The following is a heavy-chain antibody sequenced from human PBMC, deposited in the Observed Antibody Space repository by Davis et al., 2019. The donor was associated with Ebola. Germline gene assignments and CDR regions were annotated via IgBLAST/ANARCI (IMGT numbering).Heavy chain of an antibody. CDR1: GYTFTSYA. CDR2: INAGNGNT. V-gene: IGHV1-3*01. CDR3: ARGLEQWLVYDY. Sequence: GESLKISCKASGYTFTSYAMHWVRQAPGQRLEWMGWINAGNGNTKYSQKFQGRVTITRDTSASTAYMELSSLRSEDTAVYYCARGLEQWLVYDYWGQGTLVTVSS. J-gene: IGHJ4*02. D-gene: IGHD6-19*01.